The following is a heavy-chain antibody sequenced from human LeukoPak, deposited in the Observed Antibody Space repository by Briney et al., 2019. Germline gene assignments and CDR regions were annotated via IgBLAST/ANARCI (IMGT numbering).Heavy chain of an antibody. D-gene: IGHD5-18*01. CDR3: TRCVDTAMVTKDY. CDR2: IRSKANSYAT. J-gene: IGHJ4*02. CDR1: GFTFSGSA. Sequence: LPGGSLKLSCAASGFTFSGSAMHWVRQASGKGLEWVGRIRSKANSYATAYAASVKGRFTISRDDSKNTAYLQMNSLKTEDTAVYYCTRCVDTAMVTKDYWGQGTLVTVSS. V-gene: IGHV3-73*01.